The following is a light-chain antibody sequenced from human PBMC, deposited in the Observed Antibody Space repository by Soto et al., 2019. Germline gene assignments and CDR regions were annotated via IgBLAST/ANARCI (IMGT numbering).Light chain of an antibody. CDR2: DNK. CDR1: SXNIGNNW. J-gene: IGLJ1*01. Sequence: QSVLTQPPSVSAAPGQRVTISCSGSSXNIGNNWVSWYQQLPGTAPKLLIYDNKSRPSGIPDRFSGSKSGTSATLGITGLQTGDEADYFCGAWDSSLSAYVFGTGTK. V-gene: IGLV1-51*01. CDR3: GAWDSSLSAYV.